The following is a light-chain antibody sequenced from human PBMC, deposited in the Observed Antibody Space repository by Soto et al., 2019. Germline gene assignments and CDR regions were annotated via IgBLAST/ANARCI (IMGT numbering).Light chain of an antibody. Sequence: QSVLTQPPSVSGAPGQRVTISCTGSSSNIGAGYDVHWYQQLPGTAPKPLIXGNSNRXXXXXDRFSGSKSGTSASLAITGXXXXXXXXXYCXSYDSSLSGSVFGGGTKLTVL. V-gene: IGLV1-40*01. CDR3: XSYDSSLSGSV. CDR2: GNS. CDR1: SSNIGAGYD. J-gene: IGLJ2*01.